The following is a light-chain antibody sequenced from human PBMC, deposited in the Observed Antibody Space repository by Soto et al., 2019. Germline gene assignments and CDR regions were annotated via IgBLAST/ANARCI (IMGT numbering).Light chain of an antibody. CDR3: QSYDSSLSCNVV. Sequence: QSVLTQPPSVSGAPGQRVTISCTGSSSNIGAGYDVYWYQQLPGTAPKLLIYGNSNRPSGVPDRFSGSKSGTSASLAITGLQAEDEADYYCQSYDSSLSCNVVFGGVAKLTVL. CDR2: GNS. CDR1: SSNIGAGYD. V-gene: IGLV1-40*01. J-gene: IGLJ2*01.